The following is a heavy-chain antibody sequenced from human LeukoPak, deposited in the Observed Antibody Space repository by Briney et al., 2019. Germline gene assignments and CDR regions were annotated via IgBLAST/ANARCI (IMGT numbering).Heavy chain of an antibody. D-gene: IGHD3-22*01. Sequence: SVKVSCKASGYTFTGYYMHWVRQAPGQGLEWMGWINPNSGGTNYAQKFQGRVTMTRDTSISTAYMELSRLRSDDTAVYYCARVPYYYDSSGYFDYWGQGTLVTVSS. CDR2: INPNSGGT. J-gene: IGHJ4*02. V-gene: IGHV1-2*02. CDR3: ARVPYYYDSSGYFDY. CDR1: GYTFTGYY.